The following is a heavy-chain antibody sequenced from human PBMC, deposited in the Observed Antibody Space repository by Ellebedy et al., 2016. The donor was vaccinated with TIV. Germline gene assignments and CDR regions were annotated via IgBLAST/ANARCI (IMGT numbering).Heavy chain of an antibody. D-gene: IGHD6-13*01. CDR2: ISSSGSTI. J-gene: IGHJ6*03. Sequence: GGSLRLSXAASGFTFSDYYMNWIRQAPGKGLEWISYISSSGSTIYYADSVKGRFTISRDNAKNSLYLQMNSLRAEDTAVYYCAKDRTVAGTGGFYYSMDVWGKGTTVTVSS. CDR3: AKDRTVAGTGGFYYSMDV. CDR1: GFTFSDYY. V-gene: IGHV3-11*01.